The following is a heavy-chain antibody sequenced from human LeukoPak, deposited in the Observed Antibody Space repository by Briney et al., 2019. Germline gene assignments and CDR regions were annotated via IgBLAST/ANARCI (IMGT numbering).Heavy chain of an antibody. CDR1: GYTFTSYG. D-gene: IGHD3-10*01. CDR3: ARDLTMVRGVIRYYFDY. Sequence: ASVKVSCKASGYTFTSYGISWVRQAPGQGLEWMGWISAYNGNTNYAQKLQGRVTMTTDTSTSTAYMELRSLRSDDTAVYYCARDLTMVRGVIRYYFDYWGQGTLVTVPS. J-gene: IGHJ4*02. CDR2: ISAYNGNT. V-gene: IGHV1-18*04.